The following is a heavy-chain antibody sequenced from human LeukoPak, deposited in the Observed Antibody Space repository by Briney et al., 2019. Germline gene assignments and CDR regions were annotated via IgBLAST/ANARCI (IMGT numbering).Heavy chain of an antibody. D-gene: IGHD5-12*01. Sequence: SETLSLSCTVSGGSISSYYWSWLRQPPGKGLEWIGYIYYSGSTNYRPSLKSRVTISVDTSKNQFSLKLSSVTAADTAVYYCARQGYSAYEILDYWGQGTLVTVSS. V-gene: IGHV4-59*08. CDR1: GGSISSYY. CDR3: ARQGYSAYEILDY. CDR2: IYYSGST. J-gene: IGHJ4*02.